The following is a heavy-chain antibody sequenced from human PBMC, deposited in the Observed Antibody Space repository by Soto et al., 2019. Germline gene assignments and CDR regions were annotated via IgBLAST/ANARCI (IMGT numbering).Heavy chain of an antibody. CDR3: ARSGTIAVAQLNWFDP. CDR2: IDPSDSYT. V-gene: IGHV5-10-1*01. CDR1: GYSFTSYW. Sequence: GESLKISCKGSGYSFTSYWISWVRQMPGKGLEWMGRIDPSDSYTNYSPSFQGHVTISADKSISTAYLQWSSLKASDTAMYYCARSGTIAVAQLNWFDPWGQGTLVTSPQ. D-gene: IGHD6-19*01. J-gene: IGHJ5*02.